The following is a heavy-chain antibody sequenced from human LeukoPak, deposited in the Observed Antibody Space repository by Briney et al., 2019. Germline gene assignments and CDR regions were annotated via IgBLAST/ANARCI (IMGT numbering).Heavy chain of an antibody. CDR3: ARENSGSYYQFDC. J-gene: IGHJ4*02. D-gene: IGHD1-26*01. CDR1: GFIFSTYS. V-gene: IGHV3-21*01. Sequence: GRSLRLSCAASGFIFSTYSMNWVRQAPGKGLEWVSSISSSTSYIYYADSVKGRFTISRDNAKNSLYLQMNSLRPEDTAVYYCARENSGSYYQFDCWGQGTLVTVSS. CDR2: ISSSTSYI.